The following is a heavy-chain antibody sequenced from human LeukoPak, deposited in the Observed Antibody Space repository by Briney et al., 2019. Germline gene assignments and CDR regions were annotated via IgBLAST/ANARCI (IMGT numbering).Heavy chain of an antibody. CDR2: IIPIFGTA. CDR3: ARANAGMAAAGIIGPQQRLNNKGVAAFDI. J-gene: IGHJ3*02. CDR1: GYTFTSYG. D-gene: IGHD6-13*01. Sequence: GASVKVSCKASGYTFTSYGISWVRQAPGQGLEWMGGIIPIFGTANYAQKFQGRVTITADESTSTAYMELSSLRSEDTAVYYCARANAGMAAAGIIGPQQRLNNKGVAAFDIWGQGTMVTVSS. V-gene: IGHV1-69*13.